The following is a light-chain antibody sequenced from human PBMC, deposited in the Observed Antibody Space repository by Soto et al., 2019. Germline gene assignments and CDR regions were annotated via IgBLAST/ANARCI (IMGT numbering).Light chain of an antibody. J-gene: IGLJ1*01. CDR2: SNN. CDR1: SSNIGSNT. CDR3: AAWDESGNGLYV. Sequence: QSVLTQPPSASGTPGQRITISCSGSSSNIGSNTVNWYQQLPGTAPKLLIYSNNQRPSGVPDRFSGSKSGTSASLAISGLLFDDEADYYCAAWDESGNGLYVCGTGTKVTAL. V-gene: IGLV1-44*01.